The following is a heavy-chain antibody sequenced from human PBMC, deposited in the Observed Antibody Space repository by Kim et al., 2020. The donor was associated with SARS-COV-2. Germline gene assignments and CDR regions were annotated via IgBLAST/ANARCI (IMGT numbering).Heavy chain of an antibody. D-gene: IGHD3-22*01. Sequence: ASVKVSCKASGYTFTGYYMHWVRQAPGQGLEWMGWINPNSGGTNYAQKFQGRVTMTRDTSISTAYMELSRLRSDDTAVYYCARGYYDSSGIPPYYYYYMDVWGKGTTVTVSS. J-gene: IGHJ6*03. V-gene: IGHV1-2*02. CDR1: GYTFTGYY. CDR3: ARGYYDSSGIPPYYYYYMDV. CDR2: INPNSGGT.